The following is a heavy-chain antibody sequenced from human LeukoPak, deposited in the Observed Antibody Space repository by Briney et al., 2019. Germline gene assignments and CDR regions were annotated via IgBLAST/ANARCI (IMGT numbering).Heavy chain of an antibody. D-gene: IGHD2-8*01. J-gene: IGHJ6*02. CDR1: GGSVSSGSYY. CDR3: AGDRKFRQAILTLRSREYYYGMDV. V-gene: IGHV4-61*01. CDR2: IYYNGST. Sequence: PSETLSLTCTVSGGSVSSGSYYWSWIRQPPGKGLEWIGYIYYNGSTNYSPSLKSRVTISIDTSKNQFSLKLSSVTAADTAMYFCAGDRKFRQAILTLRSREYYYGMDVWGQGTTVTVSS.